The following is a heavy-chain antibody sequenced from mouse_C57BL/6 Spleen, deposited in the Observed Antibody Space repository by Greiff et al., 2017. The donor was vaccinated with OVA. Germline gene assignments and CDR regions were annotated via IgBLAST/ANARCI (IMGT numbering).Heavy chain of an antibody. CDR1: GFSLTSYG. J-gene: IGHJ4*01. D-gene: IGHD2-5*01. CDR2: IWRGGST. V-gene: IGHV2-5*01. CDR3: AKNRDSNYGAMDY. Sequence: QVQLKESGPGLVQPSQSLSITCTVSGFSLTSYGVHWVRQSPGKGLEWLGVIWRGGSTDYNAAFMSRLSITKDNSKSQVFFKMNSLQADDTAIYYGAKNRDSNYGAMDYWGQGTSVTVSS.